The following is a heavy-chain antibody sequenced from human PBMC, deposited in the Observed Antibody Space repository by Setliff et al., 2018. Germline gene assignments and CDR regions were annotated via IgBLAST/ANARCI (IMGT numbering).Heavy chain of an antibody. CDR3: TRDEGWELLGGSLDY. Sequence: GSLRLSCAASGFTFSAHYMDWLRQAPGKGLEWVGRIRNKDNSYTTEYAASVKGRFTISRDDSKSIAYLRMNSLKIEDTAVYYCTRDEGWELLGGSLDYWGQGTLVTVSS. CDR2: IRNKDNSYTT. V-gene: IGHV3-72*01. CDR1: GFTFSAHY. J-gene: IGHJ4*02. D-gene: IGHD1-26*01.